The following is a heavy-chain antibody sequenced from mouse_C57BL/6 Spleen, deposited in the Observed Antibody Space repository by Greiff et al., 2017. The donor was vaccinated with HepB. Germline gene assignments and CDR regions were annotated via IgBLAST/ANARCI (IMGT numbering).Heavy chain of an antibody. J-gene: IGHJ2*01. CDR2: IHPNSGST. CDR3: ARYDGYSYFDD. Sequence: QVQLQQPGAELVKPGASVKLSCKASGYTFTSYWMHWVKQRPGQGLEWIGMIHPNSGSTNYNEKFKSKATLTVDKSSSTAYMQLSSLTSEDSAVYYCARYDGYSYFDDWGQGTTLTVSS. D-gene: IGHD2-3*01. CDR1: GYTFTSYW. V-gene: IGHV1-64*01.